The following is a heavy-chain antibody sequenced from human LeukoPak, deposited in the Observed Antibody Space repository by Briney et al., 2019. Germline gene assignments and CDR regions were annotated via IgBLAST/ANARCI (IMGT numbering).Heavy chain of an antibody. D-gene: IGHD2-15*01. V-gene: IGHV3-23*01. Sequence: GGSLRLSCAASGFTFSSYAMSWVRQAPGKGLEWVSAISGSGGSTYYADSVKGRFTISRDNSKNTLYLQMDSLRAEDTAVYYCAISPVVAAAYYFDYWGQGTLVTVSS. CDR1: GFTFSSYA. CDR2: ISGSGGST. J-gene: IGHJ4*02. CDR3: AISPVVAAAYYFDY.